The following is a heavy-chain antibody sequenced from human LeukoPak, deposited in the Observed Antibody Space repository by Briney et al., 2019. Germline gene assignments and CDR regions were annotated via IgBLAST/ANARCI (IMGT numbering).Heavy chain of an antibody. D-gene: IGHD5-12*01. J-gene: IGHJ4*02. V-gene: IGHV3-7*01. Sequence: QPGGSLILSCAASGFTFSSYWMSGVRQTPGKGREWVAKISEEGSEKYYVDSVKGRFIISRDNAKKSLYLQMNSLRTEETAVYYCARDWGYSGYDLDYWGQGTLVTVSS. CDR1: GFTFSSYW. CDR3: ARDWGYSGYDLDY. CDR2: ISEEGSEK.